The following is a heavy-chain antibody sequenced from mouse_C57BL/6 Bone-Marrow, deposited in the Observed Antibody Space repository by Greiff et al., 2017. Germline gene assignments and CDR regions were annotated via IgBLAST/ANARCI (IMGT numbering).Heavy chain of an antibody. V-gene: IGHV1-78*01. J-gene: IGHJ3*01. D-gene: IGHD2-5*01. CDR1: GYTFTDHT. Sequence: QVQLQQSDAELVKPGASVKISCKVSGYTFTDHTIHWMKQRPEQGLEWIGNIYPRDGSTKYNEKFKGKATLTADTSSSTAYMQLNSLTCEDAAVYFCASRYSKAWCAYGGQGTLVTVSA. CDR3: ASRYSKAWCAY. CDR2: IYPRDGST.